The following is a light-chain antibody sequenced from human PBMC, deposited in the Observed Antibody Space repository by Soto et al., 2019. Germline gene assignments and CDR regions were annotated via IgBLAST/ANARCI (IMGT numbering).Light chain of an antibody. V-gene: IGKV3D-15*01. Sequence: EIVMTQSPATLSVSPGERATLSCRASQSVSSNLAWYQQKPGQARRLLIYGASTRATGIPARFSGSGSGTEFTLTIGSLQSEDFAVYYCQQYNNWPPWTVGQGTKVEIK. CDR3: QQYNNWPPWT. CDR1: QSVSSN. CDR2: GAS. J-gene: IGKJ1*01.